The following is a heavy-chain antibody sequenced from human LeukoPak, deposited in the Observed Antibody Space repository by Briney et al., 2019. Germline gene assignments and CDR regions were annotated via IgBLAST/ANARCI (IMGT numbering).Heavy chain of an antibody. CDR3: ARVKGSGSYYYYYYMDV. CDR2: ISGSGGST. Sequence: PGGSLRLSCAASGFTFSSYAMSWVRQAPGKGLEWVSAISGSGGSTYYADSVKGRFTISRDNSKNTLYLQMNSLRAEDTALYYCARVKGSGSYYYYYYMDVWGKGTTVTVSS. J-gene: IGHJ6*03. D-gene: IGHD6-19*01. V-gene: IGHV3-23*01. CDR1: GFTFSSYA.